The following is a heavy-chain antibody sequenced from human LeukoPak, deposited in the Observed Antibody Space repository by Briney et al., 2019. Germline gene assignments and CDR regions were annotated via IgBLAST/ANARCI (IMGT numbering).Heavy chain of an antibody. CDR3: ARGGFGGYDSNFDY. CDR1: GFTFSNYW. CDR2: INSGGSST. D-gene: IGHD5-12*01. Sequence: GSLRLSCGASGFTFSNYWMHWVRQGPGKELVWISRINSGGSSTSYADSVKGRFTISRDNPKNTLYLQMNSLRAEDTALYYCARGGFGGYDSNFDYWGQGTLVTVSS. V-gene: IGHV3-74*01. J-gene: IGHJ4*02.